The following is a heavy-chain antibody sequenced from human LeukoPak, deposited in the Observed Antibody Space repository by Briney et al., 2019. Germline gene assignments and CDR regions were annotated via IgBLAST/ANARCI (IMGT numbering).Heavy chain of an antibody. CDR2: IYYSGST. CDR1: GGSISTTNYY. CDR3: ARAYTIFGVSPEYYFDY. J-gene: IGHJ4*02. Sequence: SETLSLTCTVSGGSISTTNYYWGWIRQSPGKGLEWIGSIYYSGSTYYNPSLKSRVTISVDTSKNQFSLKLSSVTAADTAVYYCARAYTIFGVSPEYYFDYWGQGTLVTVSS. D-gene: IGHD3-3*01. V-gene: IGHV4-39*07.